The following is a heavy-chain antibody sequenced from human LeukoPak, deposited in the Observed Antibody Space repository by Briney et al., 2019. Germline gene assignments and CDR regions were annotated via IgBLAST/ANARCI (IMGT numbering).Heavy chain of an antibody. J-gene: IGHJ3*02. CDR3: ARDPNGDYIGAFDM. CDR1: GFTFSAYA. Sequence: GGSLRVSCTASGFTFSAYAMMWVRQARGKGPEWVSAIRGGGGSAFYADSVKGRFTISRDNSKYTLFLQMNSLRAEDTAVYYCARDPNGDYIGAFDMWGPGTMVTVSS. D-gene: IGHD4-17*01. V-gene: IGHV3-23*01. CDR2: IRGGGGSA.